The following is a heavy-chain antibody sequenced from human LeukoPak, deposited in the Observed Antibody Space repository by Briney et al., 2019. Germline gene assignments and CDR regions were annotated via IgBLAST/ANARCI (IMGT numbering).Heavy chain of an antibody. CDR3: ASYCSSTSCYDMDV. Sequence: SETPSLTCAVYGGSFSGYYWSWIRQPPGKGLEWIGEINHSGSTNYNTSLKSRVTISVDTSKNQFSLKLSSVTAADTAVYYCASYCSSTSCYDMDVWGKGTTVTVSS. CDR2: INHSGST. J-gene: IGHJ6*03. D-gene: IGHD2-2*01. CDR1: GGSFSGYY. V-gene: IGHV4-34*01.